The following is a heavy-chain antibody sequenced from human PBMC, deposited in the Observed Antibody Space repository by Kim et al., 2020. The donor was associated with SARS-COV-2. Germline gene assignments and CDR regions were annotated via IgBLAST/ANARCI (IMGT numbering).Heavy chain of an antibody. D-gene: IGHD6-19*01. CDR3: ARRSIAVAGSWFDP. Sequence: SPSFQGQVTISADKSISTAYLQWSSLKASDTAMYYCARRSIAVAGSWFDPWGQGTLVTVSS. J-gene: IGHJ5*02. V-gene: IGHV5-51*01.